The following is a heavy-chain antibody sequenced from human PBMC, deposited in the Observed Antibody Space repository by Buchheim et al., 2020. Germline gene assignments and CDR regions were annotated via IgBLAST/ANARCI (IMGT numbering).Heavy chain of an antibody. CDR2: ISSSGSNI. V-gene: IGHV3-48*03. CDR3: ALSDFGSGKTDY. D-gene: IGHD3-3*01. Sequence: EVQLVESGGDLVQPGGSLRLSCAASGFTFSSYGMNWVRQAPGKGLEWISYISSSGSNIHHADSVKGRFTIPRNNAKNSLYLQMNSLRAEDTAVYYCALSDFGSGKTDYWGQGTL. CDR1: GFTFSSYG. J-gene: IGHJ4*02.